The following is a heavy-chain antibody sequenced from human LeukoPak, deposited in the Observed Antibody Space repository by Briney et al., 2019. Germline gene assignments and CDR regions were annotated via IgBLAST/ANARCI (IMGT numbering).Heavy chain of an antibody. Sequence: PGGSLRLSCAASGFIFSSYSMNWVRQAPGKGLEWVSSITSGSTYIYYADSVKGRFTISRDNAKNSLYLQMNSLRAEDTAVYYCARRWFGESVYWGQGTLVTVSS. CDR1: GFIFSSYS. D-gene: IGHD3-10*01. CDR2: ITSGSTYI. CDR3: ARRWFGESVY. V-gene: IGHV3-21*01. J-gene: IGHJ4*02.